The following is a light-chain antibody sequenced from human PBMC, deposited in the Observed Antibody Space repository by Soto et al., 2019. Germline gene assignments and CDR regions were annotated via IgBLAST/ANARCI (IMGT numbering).Light chain of an antibody. V-gene: IGKV1-5*03. J-gene: IGKJ2*01. Sequence: DIQMTQSPSTLPASVGDRITITCRASQSISSWLAWYQQKPGKAPKLLIYKASSLESGVPSRFSGSGSGTEFTLTISSLQPDDFATYYCQQYNSYSYTFGQGTKLDIK. CDR3: QQYNSYSYT. CDR1: QSISSW. CDR2: KAS.